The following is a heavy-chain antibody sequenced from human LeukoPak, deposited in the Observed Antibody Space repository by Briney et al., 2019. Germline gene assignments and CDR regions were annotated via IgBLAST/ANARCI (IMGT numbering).Heavy chain of an antibody. CDR2: IYHSGST. CDR1: GYSISSGYY. V-gene: IGHV4-38-2*02. J-gene: IGHJ3*02. Sequence: PSETLSLTCTVSGYSISSGYYWGWIRQPPGKGLEWIGSIYHSGSTYYNPALKSRATISVYTSKNPFSLKLSSLTAAHTAVYYCARGLYDFWSGYYDPAGNAFDIWGQGTMVTVSS. CDR3: ARGLYDFWSGYYDPAGNAFDI. D-gene: IGHD3-3*01.